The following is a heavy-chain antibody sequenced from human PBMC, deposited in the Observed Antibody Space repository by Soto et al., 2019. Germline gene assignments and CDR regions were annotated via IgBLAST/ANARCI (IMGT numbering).Heavy chain of an antibody. CDR3: ANTKGLWFGEYYYYYGMDV. Sequence: GGSLRLSCAASGFTFSSYAMSWVRQAPGKGLVWVSAISGSGGSTYYADSVKGRFTISRDNSKNTLYLQMNSLRAEDTAVYYCANTKGLWFGEYYYYYGMDVWGQGTTVTVSS. CDR2: ISGSGGST. D-gene: IGHD3-10*01. V-gene: IGHV3-23*01. CDR1: GFTFSSYA. J-gene: IGHJ6*02.